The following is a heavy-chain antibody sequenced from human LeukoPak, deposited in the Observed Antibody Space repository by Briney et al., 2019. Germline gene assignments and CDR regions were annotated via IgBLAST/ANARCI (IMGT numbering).Heavy chain of an antibody. V-gene: IGHV3-23*01. Sequence: PGGSLRLSCAASGFTFSSYAMSLVRQAPGKGLEWVSAISGSGGSTYYADSVKGRFTISRDNSKNTLYLQMNSLRAEDTAVYYCAKPQYYYYSSGYYDYWGQGTLVTVSS. CDR1: GFTFSSYA. CDR3: AKPQYYYYSSGYYDY. D-gene: IGHD3-22*01. CDR2: ISGSGGST. J-gene: IGHJ4*02.